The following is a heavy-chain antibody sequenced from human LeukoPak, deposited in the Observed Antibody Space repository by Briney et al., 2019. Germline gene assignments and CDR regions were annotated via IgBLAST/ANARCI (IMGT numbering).Heavy chain of an antibody. Sequence: GGSLRLSCAASGFTFSSYEMNWVRQAPGKGLEWVAYISSSGTGIYYADSVKGRFTISRDNAKNSLYLQMNSLRAEDAAVYYCATLSSTWGQGTLVTVSS. D-gene: IGHD2-2*01. V-gene: IGHV3-48*03. J-gene: IGHJ5*02. CDR2: ISSSGTGI. CDR3: ATLSST. CDR1: GFTFSSYE.